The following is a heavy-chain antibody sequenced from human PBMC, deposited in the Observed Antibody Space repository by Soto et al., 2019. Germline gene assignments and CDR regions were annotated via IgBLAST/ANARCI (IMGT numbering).Heavy chain of an antibody. CDR1: GFTLRNYE. CDR2: ISGSNNNI. CDR3: ASERLCGADCDSFDN. V-gene: IGHV3-48*03. Sequence: RGSLRLSCAASGFTLRNYEMNWVRQAPGKGLEWISKISGSNNNIYYADSVRGRFTISRDNAKNSLYLQMNSLRAEDTAIYYCASERLCGADCDSFDNWGKGTEVTVS. J-gene: IGHJ4*02. D-gene: IGHD2-21*02.